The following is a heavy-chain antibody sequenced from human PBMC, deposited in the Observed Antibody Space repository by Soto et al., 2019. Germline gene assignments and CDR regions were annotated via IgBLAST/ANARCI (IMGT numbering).Heavy chain of an antibody. D-gene: IGHD3-10*01. Sequence: ASVKVSCKASGYTFTGYYMHWVRQAPGQGLEWMGWINPNSGGTNYAQKFQGRVTMTRDTSISTAYMELSRLRSDDTAVYYCARDEGRITMVRGVINYYYGMDVWGQGTTVTAP. J-gene: IGHJ6*02. CDR1: GYTFTGYY. V-gene: IGHV1-2*02. CDR3: ARDEGRITMVRGVINYYYGMDV. CDR2: INPNSGGT.